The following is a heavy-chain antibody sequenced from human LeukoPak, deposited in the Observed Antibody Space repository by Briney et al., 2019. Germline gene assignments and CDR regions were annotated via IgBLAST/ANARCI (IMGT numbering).Heavy chain of an antibody. J-gene: IGHJ4*02. CDR1: GYTFTGYY. CDR3: ASAQMKLATIG. V-gene: IGHV1-2*02. Sequence: ASVKVSCKTSGYTFTGYYINWVRQAPGQGLEWLGWINPSSGDTNYVQNFQGRVTMTGDTSINTAYMELSSLTSDDTAVYYCASAQMKLATIGWGQGTLVTVSS. D-gene: IGHD5-24*01. CDR2: INPSSGDT.